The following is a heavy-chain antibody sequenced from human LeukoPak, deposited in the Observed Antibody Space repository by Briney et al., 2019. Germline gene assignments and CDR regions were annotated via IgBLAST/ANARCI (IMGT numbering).Heavy chain of an antibody. CDR3: AHRRSGMGSIFFDS. Sequence: SGPTLVNPTQTLTLTCTFSGFSLSTSGVGVVWIRQPPGKGLEWLALINSNDDKRYRPSLKSRLTITKDTSKNQVILTMTNMDPVDTATYYCAHRRSGMGSIFFDSWGPGNPGQCLL. J-gene: IGHJ4*02. D-gene: IGHD5-24*01. CDR2: INSNDDK. CDR1: GFSLSTSGVG. V-gene: IGHV2-5*01.